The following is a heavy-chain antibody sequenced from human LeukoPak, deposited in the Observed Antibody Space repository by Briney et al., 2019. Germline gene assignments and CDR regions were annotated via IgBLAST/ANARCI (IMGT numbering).Heavy chain of an antibody. CDR2: ISSSSSYI. Sequence: GGSLRLSCAASGFTFSSYSMNWVRQAPGKGLEWVSSISSSSSYIYYADSVKGRFTISRDNAKNSLFLQMNSLRVEDTAVYYCARYTGHSSGWYGLDYWGQGTLVTVSS. D-gene: IGHD6-19*01. J-gene: IGHJ4*02. V-gene: IGHV3-21*01. CDR1: GFTFSSYS. CDR3: ARYTGHSSGWYGLDY.